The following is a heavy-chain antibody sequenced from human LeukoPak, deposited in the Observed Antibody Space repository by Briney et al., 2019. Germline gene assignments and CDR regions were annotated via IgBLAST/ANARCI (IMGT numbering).Heavy chain of an antibody. V-gene: IGHV1-8*03. CDR3: ATERWLQY. D-gene: IGHD5-24*01. Sequence: ASVKVSCKASGYTFTSYDINWVRQATGQGLEWMGWMNPNSGNTGYAQKFQGRVTITAAESTSTAYLELRSLTSEDTAVYFCATERWLQYWGQGTMVTVSS. CDR1: GYTFTSYD. CDR2: MNPNSGNT. J-gene: IGHJ3*01.